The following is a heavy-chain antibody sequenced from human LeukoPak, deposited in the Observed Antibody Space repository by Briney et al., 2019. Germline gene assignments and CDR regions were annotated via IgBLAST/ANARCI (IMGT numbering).Heavy chain of an antibody. J-gene: IGHJ5*02. CDR1: GGSICSYY. CDR2: IYYSGST. CDR3: ARAVYDSSGYLNWFDP. D-gene: IGHD3-22*01. V-gene: IGHV4-59*01. Sequence: PSETLSLTCTVSGGSICSYYWSWIRQPPGKGLEWIGYIYYSGSTNYNPSLKSRVTISVDTSKNQFSLKLSSVTAADTAVYYCARAVYDSSGYLNWFDPWGQGTLVTVSS.